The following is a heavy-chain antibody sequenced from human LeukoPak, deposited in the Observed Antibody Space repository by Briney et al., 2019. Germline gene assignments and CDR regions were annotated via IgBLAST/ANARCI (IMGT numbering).Heavy chain of an antibody. D-gene: IGHD5/OR15-5a*01. J-gene: IGHJ4*02. CDR3: VRDLGEFRVYGVFFDY. V-gene: IGHV1-18*01. CDR1: GYTFTSYG. CDR2: INPNSGGT. Sequence: ASVKVSCKASGYTFTSYGISWVRQAPGQGLEWMGWINPNSGGTNYAQKVQGRVTMTADTSTSTSYMELRSLRSDDTAVYYCVRDLGEFRVYGVFFDYWGQGSLVTVSS.